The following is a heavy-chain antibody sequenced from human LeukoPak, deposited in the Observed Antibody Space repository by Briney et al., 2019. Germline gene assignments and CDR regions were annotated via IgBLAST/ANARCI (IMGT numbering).Heavy chain of an antibody. V-gene: IGHV4-59*01. CDR3: ARAYYSNYAPYYFDY. CDR1: GGSISSYY. Sequence: SXXLSLTCTVSGGSISSYYWSWIRQPPGKGLEWIGYIYYSGSTNYNPSLKSRVTISVDTSKNQFSLKLSSVTAADTAVYYCARAYYSNYAPYYFDYWGQGTLVTVSS. D-gene: IGHD4-11*01. J-gene: IGHJ4*02. CDR2: IYYSGST.